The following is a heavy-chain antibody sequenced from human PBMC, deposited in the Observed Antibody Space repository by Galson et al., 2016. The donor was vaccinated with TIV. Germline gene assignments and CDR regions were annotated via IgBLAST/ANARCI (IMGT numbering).Heavy chain of an antibody. CDR1: GGTFSSNA. V-gene: IGHV1-69*13. CDR3: ARDQNRLVRTRYGFDI. Sequence: SVKVSCKASGGTFSSNAINWVRQAPGQGLEWMGGIIPNSGPANYAQKFQGRVTITADESTSTAYMELSSLTSEDTAVYYCARDQNRLVRTRYGFDIWGQGTMVTVSS. CDR2: IIPNSGPA. D-gene: IGHD6-19*01. J-gene: IGHJ3*02.